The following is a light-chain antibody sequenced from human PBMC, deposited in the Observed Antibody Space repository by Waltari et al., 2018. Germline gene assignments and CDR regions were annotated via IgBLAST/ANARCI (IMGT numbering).Light chain of an antibody. CDR1: QSVSVY. Sequence: EIVLTQSPATLSLSPGERATLSCRASQSVSVYLAWYQQKPGQAPRLLIFDASSSAPGIPARFSGSGSGTDFTLTISSLEPEDFAVYYCQQRSNGLTFGGGTRVEIK. V-gene: IGKV3-11*01. CDR3: QQRSNGLT. J-gene: IGKJ4*01. CDR2: DAS.